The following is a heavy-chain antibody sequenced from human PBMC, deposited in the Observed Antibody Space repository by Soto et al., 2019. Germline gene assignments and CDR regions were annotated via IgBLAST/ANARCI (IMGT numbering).Heavy chain of an antibody. D-gene: IGHD3-3*01. CDR2: ISYDGSDK. V-gene: IGHV3-30*03. CDR1: GFTFSDYG. Sequence: QLQLVESGGGVVQPGWSLRLSCAASGFTFSDYGMHWVRQAPGTGLEWVAVISYDGSDKYYADSVKGRFTISRDNSKNRLYLQMNSLRAEDTAVYYCATMERLFDYWGQGTLVTVSS. J-gene: IGHJ4*02. CDR3: ATMERLFDY.